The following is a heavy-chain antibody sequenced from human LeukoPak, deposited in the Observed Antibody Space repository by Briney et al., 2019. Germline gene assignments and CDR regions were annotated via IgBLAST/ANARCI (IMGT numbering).Heavy chain of an antibody. V-gene: IGHV4-59*01. CDR1: GGSISSYY. CDR2: IYYSGST. CDR3: ARVHVYYYYMDV. Sequence: PSETLSLTCTVSGGSISSYYWSWIRQPPGKGLEGIGYIYYSGSTNYNPSLKSRVTISVYTSKNQFSLKLSSVTAADTAVYYCARVHVYYYYMDVWGKGTTVTISS. J-gene: IGHJ6*03.